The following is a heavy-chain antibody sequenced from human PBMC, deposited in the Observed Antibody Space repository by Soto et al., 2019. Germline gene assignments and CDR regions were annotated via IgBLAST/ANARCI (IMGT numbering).Heavy chain of an antibody. Sequence: LRLPCAASGFTFSSYWMHWVRQAPGKGLVWVSRINSDGSGTSYADSVKGRFTISRDNAKNTLYLQMNSLRAEDTAVYYCAREYYDSSGYYFDYWGQGTLVTVSS. V-gene: IGHV3-74*01. CDR1: GFTFSSYW. CDR3: AREYYDSSGYYFDY. CDR2: INSDGSGT. D-gene: IGHD3-22*01. J-gene: IGHJ4*02.